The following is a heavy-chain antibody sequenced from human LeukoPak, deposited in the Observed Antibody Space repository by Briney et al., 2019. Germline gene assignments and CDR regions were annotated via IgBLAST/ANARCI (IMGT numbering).Heavy chain of an antibody. V-gene: IGHV3-21*01. J-gene: IGHJ4*02. CDR3: ARDLYSSGLGER. Sequence: GGSLRLSCAASGFTFSSYSMNWVRQAPGKGLEWGSSISSSSSYIYCADSVKGRFTISRDNAKNSLYRQMNRLRAEDTAVYYCARDLYSSGLGERWGQGTLVTVSS. D-gene: IGHD6-19*01. CDR2: ISSSSSYI. CDR1: GFTFSSYS.